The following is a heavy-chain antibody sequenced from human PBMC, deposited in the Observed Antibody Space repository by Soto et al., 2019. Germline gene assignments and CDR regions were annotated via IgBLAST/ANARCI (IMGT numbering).Heavy chain of an antibody. CDR3: AKDGRWASEMATINWFDP. D-gene: IGHD5-12*01. J-gene: IGHJ5*02. CDR2: ISYDGSNK. Sequence: GSLRLSCAAPGFTFSSYGMHWVRQAPGKGLEWVAVISYDGSNKYYADSVKGRFTISRDNSKNTLYLQMNSLRAEDTAVYYCAKDGRWASEMATINWFDPWGQGTLVTVSS. V-gene: IGHV3-30*18. CDR1: GFTFSSYG.